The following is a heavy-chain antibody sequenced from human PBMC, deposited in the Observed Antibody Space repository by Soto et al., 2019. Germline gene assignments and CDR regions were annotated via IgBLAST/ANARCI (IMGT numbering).Heavy chain of an antibody. Sequence: GESLKISCKGSGYSFTSYWIGWVRQMPGKGLEWMGIIYPGDSDTRYSPSFQGQVTISADKSISTAYLQWSSLKASDTAVYYCAGERHCSSTSCQTIDYYYYGMDVWGQGTTVTVSS. V-gene: IGHV5-51*01. CDR2: IYPGDSDT. J-gene: IGHJ6*02. CDR3: AGERHCSSTSCQTIDYYYYGMDV. CDR1: GYSFTSYW. D-gene: IGHD2-2*01.